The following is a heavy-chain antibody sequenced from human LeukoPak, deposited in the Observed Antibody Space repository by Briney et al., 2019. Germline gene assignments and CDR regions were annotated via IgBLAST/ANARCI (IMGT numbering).Heavy chain of an antibody. CDR3: AKSTSPLYSSGWDYFDS. J-gene: IGHJ4*02. CDR2: ISASGSST. CDR1: GFTFSSYA. V-gene: IGHV3-23*01. D-gene: IGHD6-19*01. Sequence: GGSLRLSCAASGFTFSSYAMSWVRQAPGRGLEWVSAISASGSSTYYADSVNGRFTISRDNSKNTLYLQMNSLRAEDTAVYYCAKSTSPLYSSGWDYFDSWGQGSLVSV.